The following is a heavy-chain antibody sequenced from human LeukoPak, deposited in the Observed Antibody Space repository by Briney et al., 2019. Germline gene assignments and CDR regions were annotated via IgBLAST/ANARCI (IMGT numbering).Heavy chain of an antibody. D-gene: IGHD6-19*01. V-gene: IGHV3-23*01. CDR2: ISGSGGST. J-gene: IGHJ5*02. CDR3: AKDPDCSGWYLGWFDP. Sequence: PGGSLRLSCAASGFTFSSYAMSWVRQAPGKGLEWVSAISGSGGSTYYADSVKGRFTISRDNSKNTLYLQMNSLRAEDTAVYYCAKDPDCSGWYLGWFDPWGQGTLVTVSS. CDR1: GFTFSSYA.